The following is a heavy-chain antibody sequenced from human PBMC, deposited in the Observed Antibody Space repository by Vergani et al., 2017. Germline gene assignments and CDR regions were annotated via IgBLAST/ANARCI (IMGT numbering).Heavy chain of an antibody. CDR3: AGDRGGGVDY. J-gene: IGHJ4*02. V-gene: IGHV4-34*01. CDR2: INHSGST. Sequence: QVQLQQWGAGLLKPSETLSLTCAVYGGSFSGYYWSWIRQPPGKGLEWIGEINHSGSTNYNPSLKSRVTISVDTTKNQFSLKLSSVTAADTAVYSCAGDRGGGVDYWGQGTLVTVSS. D-gene: IGHD3-10*01. CDR1: GGSFSGYY.